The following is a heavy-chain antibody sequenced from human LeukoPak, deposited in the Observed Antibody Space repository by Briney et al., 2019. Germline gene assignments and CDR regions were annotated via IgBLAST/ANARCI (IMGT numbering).Heavy chain of an antibody. Sequence: PSETLSLTCTVSGGSISSSSYYWGWIRQPPGTGLEWIGSIYYSGSTYYNPSLKSRVTISVDTSKNQFSLKLSSVTAADTAVYYCARAYSSSWYEFDYWGQGTLVTVSS. CDR1: GGSISSSSYY. CDR3: ARAYSSSWYEFDY. CDR2: IYYSGST. V-gene: IGHV4-39*01. J-gene: IGHJ4*02. D-gene: IGHD6-13*01.